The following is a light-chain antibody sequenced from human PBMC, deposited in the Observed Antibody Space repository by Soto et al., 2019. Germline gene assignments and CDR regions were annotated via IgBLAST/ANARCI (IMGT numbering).Light chain of an antibody. Sequence: QSVLTQPPSVSAAPGQKVTISCSGSSSNIGNNYVSWYQQLPGAAPQLLIYDNYKRPSGIPDRFSGSKSGTSATLGITGLQTGDEADYYCGTWDSSLSAYVFGTGTKVTVL. CDR2: DNY. J-gene: IGLJ1*01. CDR1: SSNIGNNY. CDR3: GTWDSSLSAYV. V-gene: IGLV1-51*01.